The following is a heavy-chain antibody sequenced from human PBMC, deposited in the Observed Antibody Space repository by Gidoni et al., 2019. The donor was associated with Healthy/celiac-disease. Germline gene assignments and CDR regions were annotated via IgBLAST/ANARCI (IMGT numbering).Heavy chain of an antibody. Sequence: QLQLVESGGGVVQPGRSLRLSCAASGFTFSSYGMHWVRQAPGKGLEWVAVIWYDGSNKYYADSVKGRFTISRDNSKNTLYLQMNSLRAEDTAVYYCARDRVQLWPYYYYGMDVWGQGTTVTVSS. CDR2: IWYDGSNK. CDR3: ARDRVQLWPYYYYGMDV. D-gene: IGHD5-18*01. CDR1: GFTFSSYG. V-gene: IGHV3-33*01. J-gene: IGHJ6*02.